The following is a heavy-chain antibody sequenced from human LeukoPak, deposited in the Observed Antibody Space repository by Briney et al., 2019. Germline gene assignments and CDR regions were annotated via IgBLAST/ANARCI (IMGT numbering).Heavy chain of an antibody. CDR1: GFTFSSYW. Sequence: GGSLRLSCVASGFTFSSYWMTWVRQAPGKGLEWVANIKTDGSQIYYVDSVKGRFTISRDNAKNSLYLQMNSLRAEDTAVYYCARVGADCSGDRCYWTYDAFDIWGQGTMVTVSS. J-gene: IGHJ3*02. D-gene: IGHD2-15*01. CDR3: ARVGADCSGDRCYWTYDAFDI. V-gene: IGHV3-7*01. CDR2: IKTDGSQI.